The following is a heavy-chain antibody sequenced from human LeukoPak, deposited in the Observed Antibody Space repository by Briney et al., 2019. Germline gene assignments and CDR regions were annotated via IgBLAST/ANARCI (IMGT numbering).Heavy chain of an antibody. CDR1: GGSISSSSYY. CDR2: IYYSGST. V-gene: IGHV4-39*07. J-gene: IGHJ5*02. Sequence: SETLSLTCTVSGGSISSSSYYWGWIRQPPGKGLEWIGSIYYSGSTYHNPSLKSRVTISVDTSKNQFSLKLSSVTAADTAVYYCARSYSSSYNWFDPWGQGTLVTVSS. D-gene: IGHD6-13*01. CDR3: ARSYSSSYNWFDP.